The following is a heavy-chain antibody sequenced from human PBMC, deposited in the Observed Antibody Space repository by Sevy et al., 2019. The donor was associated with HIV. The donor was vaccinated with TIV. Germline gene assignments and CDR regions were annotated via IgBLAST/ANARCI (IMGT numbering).Heavy chain of an antibody. V-gene: IGHV3-23*01. D-gene: IGHD3-10*01. CDR1: GFTFSSYA. J-gene: IGHJ5*01. CDR2: ISGSGGST. CDR3: AKEGTTMVRGVIIKPDNWFDS. Sequence: GGSLRLSCAASGFTFSSYAMSWVRQAPGKGLEWVSAISGSGGSTYYADSVKGRFTISRDNSKNTLYLQMNSLRVEDTAVYYCAKEGTTMVRGVIIKPDNWFDSWGQGTLVTVSS.